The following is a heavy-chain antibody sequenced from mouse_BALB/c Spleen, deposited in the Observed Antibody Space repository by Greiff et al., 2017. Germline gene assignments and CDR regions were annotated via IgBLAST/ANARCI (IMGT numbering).Heavy chain of an antibody. Sequence: LQQPGSELVRPGASVKLSCKASGYTFTSYWMHWVKQRPGQGLEWIGNIYPGSGSTNYDEKFKSKATLTVDSSSSTAYMQLSSLTSEDSAVYYCTRSTMITTGDYFDDWGQGTTLTVSS. V-gene: IGHV1S22*01. D-gene: IGHD2-4*01. CDR2: IYPGSGST. CDR1: GYTFTSYW. CDR3: TRSTMITTGDYFDD. J-gene: IGHJ2*01.